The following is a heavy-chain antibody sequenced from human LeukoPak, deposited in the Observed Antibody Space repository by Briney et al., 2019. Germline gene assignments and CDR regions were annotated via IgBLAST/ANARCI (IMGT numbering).Heavy chain of an antibody. CDR2: IYTSGST. Sequence: PSETLSLTCTVSGNSISSGDNYWSWIRQPAGKGLEWIGRIYTSGSTNYNPSLKSRVTISVDTSKNQFSLNRISVTAADTAYYMDVWGKRTTVTGSS. CDR3: V. CDR1: GNSISSGDNY. J-gene: IGHJ6*03. V-gene: IGHV4-61*02.